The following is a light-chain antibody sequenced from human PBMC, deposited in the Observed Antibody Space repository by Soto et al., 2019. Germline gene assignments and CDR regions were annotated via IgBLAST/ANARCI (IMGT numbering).Light chain of an antibody. CDR1: QGISSW. Sequence: DIQMTQSPSSVSASVGDRVSITCRASQGISSWLAWYQQKPGRASKLLIYTGSSLQSGVPSKFSGNGTGTHFTLNNSSQQPENVGTYYCQQANSFPLTFGGGTKVEIK. V-gene: IGKV1-12*01. J-gene: IGKJ4*02. CDR3: QQANSFPLT. CDR2: TGS.